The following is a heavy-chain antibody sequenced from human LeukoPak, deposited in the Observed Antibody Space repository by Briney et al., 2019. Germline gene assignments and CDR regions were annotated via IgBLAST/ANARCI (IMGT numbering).Heavy chain of an antibody. CDR3: ATENYGSLAG. CDR2: IKKDGSPN. Sequence: GGSLRLSCAASGFTFSDEGMHWVRQAPGKGLEWVANIKKDGSPNYYVDSVKGRFTISKDNAKNSLYLQMNSLRAEDTAVYYCATENYGSLAGWGQGTLVTVSS. D-gene: IGHD2-15*01. CDR1: GFTFSDEG. J-gene: IGHJ4*02. V-gene: IGHV3-7*01.